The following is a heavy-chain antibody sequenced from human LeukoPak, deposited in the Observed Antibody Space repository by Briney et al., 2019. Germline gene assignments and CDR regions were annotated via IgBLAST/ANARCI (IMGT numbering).Heavy chain of an antibody. CDR2: INPSGGST. CDR3: ARDHGVIGTRGGRIYGMDV. V-gene: IGHV1-46*01. J-gene: IGHJ6*02. Sequence: ASVKVSCKASGYTFTSYYMHWVRQAPGQGLEWMGIINPSGGSTSYAQKFQGRVTMTRDTSTSTVYMELSSLRSEDTAVYSCARDHGVIGTRGGRIYGMDVWGQGTTVTVSS. D-gene: IGHD3-16*02. CDR1: GYTFTSYY.